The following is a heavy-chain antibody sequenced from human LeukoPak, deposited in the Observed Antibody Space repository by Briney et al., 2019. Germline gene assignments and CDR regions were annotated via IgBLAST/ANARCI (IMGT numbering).Heavy chain of an antibody. V-gene: IGHV3-73*01. D-gene: IGHD3-10*01. CDR1: GFVFSGSP. Sequence: GGSLRLSCAASGFVFSGSPMHWVRQASGKGLEWVGHIRTKANNYATIYAASAKGRFTISRDDSKNTAYLQMNSLKTEDTAVYYCARPSQYGSGTDYYFDSWGQGTLVTVSS. CDR3: ARPSQYGSGTDYYFDS. J-gene: IGHJ4*02. CDR2: IRTKANNYAT.